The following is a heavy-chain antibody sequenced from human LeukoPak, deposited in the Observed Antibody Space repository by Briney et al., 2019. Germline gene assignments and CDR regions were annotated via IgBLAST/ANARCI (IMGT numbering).Heavy chain of an antibody. CDR3: ARYYSDAFDV. J-gene: IGHJ3*01. V-gene: IGHV3-11*04. CDR1: AFTFSDYY. D-gene: IGHD3-10*01. Sequence: GGSLRLSCAPSAFTFSDYYMTWIRQAPGKGLEWLSYISATTGRIIYYADSVKGRFTISRDNTKNSLFLQMVSLRVEDTALYYCARYYSDAFDVWGQGTVVTVSS. CDR2: ISATTGRII.